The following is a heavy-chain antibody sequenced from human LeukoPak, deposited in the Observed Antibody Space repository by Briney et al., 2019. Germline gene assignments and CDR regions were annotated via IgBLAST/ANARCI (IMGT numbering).Heavy chain of an antibody. J-gene: IGHJ3*02. CDR1: GYSISSGYY. V-gene: IGHV4-38-2*02. Sequence: PSQTRSLTCAVSGYSISSGYYWGWIRQPPGKGLEWIGSIYHSGSTYYNLSLKSRVTISVDTSKNQYSLKLSSVTAADTAVYYCARDPMVRGAGAFDIWGQGIMVTVSS. CDR2: IYHSGST. D-gene: IGHD3-10*01. CDR3: ARDPMVRGAGAFDI.